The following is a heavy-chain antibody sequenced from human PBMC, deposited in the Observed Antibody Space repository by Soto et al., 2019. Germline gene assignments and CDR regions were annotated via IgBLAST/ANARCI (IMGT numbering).Heavy chain of an antibody. J-gene: IGHJ3*02. D-gene: IGHD5-12*01. CDR2: INRDGSST. CDR3: ATDGAATIIFDM. Sequence: EVQLVESGGGLVQLGGSLRLSCAASGFIFNNNWMHWVRQAPGKGLVWVSRINRDGSSTNYAGSVKGRFTISRDNAKNTLYLQMHSLRAEDTAVYYCATDGAATIIFDMWGQGTVVTV. CDR1: GFIFNNNW. V-gene: IGHV3-74*01.